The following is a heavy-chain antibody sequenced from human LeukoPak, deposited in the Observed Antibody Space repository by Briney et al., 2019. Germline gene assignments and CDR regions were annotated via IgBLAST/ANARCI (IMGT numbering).Heavy chain of an antibody. J-gene: IGHJ4*02. CDR3: ARVSSGLNPDY. CDR1: GGSMTDYY. D-gene: IGHD6-19*01. Sequence: KPSATVSLTCTVSGGSMTDYYWSWIRQPPGKGLEWIGYIFYSGSINYNPSLKSRITMSVDTSKNQFSLRLRSVTAADTAVYYCARVSSGLNPDYWGQGTLVTVSS. V-gene: IGHV4-59*12. CDR2: IFYSGSI.